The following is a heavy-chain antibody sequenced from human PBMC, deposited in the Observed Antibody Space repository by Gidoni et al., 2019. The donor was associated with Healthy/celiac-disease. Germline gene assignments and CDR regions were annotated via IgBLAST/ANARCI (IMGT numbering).Heavy chain of an antibody. V-gene: IGHV3-48*03. J-gene: IGHJ3*02. D-gene: IGHD3-9*01. CDR2: ISSSGSTI. Sequence: EVQLVESGGGLVQPGGSLRLSCAASGFTFSSYEMTWVRQAPGKGLEWVSYISSSGSTIYYADSVKGRFTISRDNAKNSLYLQMNSLRAEDTAVYYCARDVLGTDYDILTGYLDAFDIWGQGTMVTVSS. CDR3: ARDVLGTDYDILTGYLDAFDI. CDR1: GFTFSSYE.